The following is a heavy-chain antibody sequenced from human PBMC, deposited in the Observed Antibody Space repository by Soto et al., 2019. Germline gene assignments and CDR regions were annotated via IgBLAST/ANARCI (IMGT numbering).Heavy chain of an antibody. CDR1: GGSISSNY. CDR2: VYNSGST. J-gene: IGHJ4*02. Sequence: SETLSLTCTVSGGSISSNYWTWIRQPPGKGLEWIGYVYNSGSTNYNPALKSRVTISEDTSKSQFSLKVNSMTAADTAVYYCARYRREAVAGYTLDNWGQGILVTVSS. CDR3: ARYRREAVAGYTLDN. V-gene: IGHV4-59*01. D-gene: IGHD6-13*01.